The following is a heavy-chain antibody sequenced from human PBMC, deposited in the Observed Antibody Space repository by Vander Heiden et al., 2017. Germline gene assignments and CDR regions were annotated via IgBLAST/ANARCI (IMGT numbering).Heavy chain of an antibody. CDR1: GFTFSNAW. V-gene: IGHV3-15*07. CDR2: IKSKTDGGTT. J-gene: IGHJ4*02. Sequence: EVQLVESGGGLVKPGGSLRLSCAASGFTFSNAWMNWVRQAPGKGLGWVGRIKSKTDGGTTDYAAPVKGRFTISRDDSNNTLYLQMNSLKTEDTAVYYCTTHPDVDTAIDYWGQGTLVTVSS. CDR3: TTHPDVDTAIDY. D-gene: IGHD5-18*01.